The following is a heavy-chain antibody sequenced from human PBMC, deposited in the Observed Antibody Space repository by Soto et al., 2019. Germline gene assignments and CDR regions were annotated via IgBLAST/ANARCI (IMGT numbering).Heavy chain of an antibody. Sequence: GGSLRLSCAASGFTFSSYGMHWVRQAPGKGLEWVAVISYDGSNKYYADSVKGRFTISRDNSKNTLYLQMNSLRAEDTAVYYCAKEYSSSSPLYYYYYMDVWGKGTTVTVSS. CDR1: GFTFSSYG. J-gene: IGHJ6*03. V-gene: IGHV3-30*18. CDR2: ISYDGSNK. CDR3: AKEYSSSSPLYYYYYMDV. D-gene: IGHD6-6*01.